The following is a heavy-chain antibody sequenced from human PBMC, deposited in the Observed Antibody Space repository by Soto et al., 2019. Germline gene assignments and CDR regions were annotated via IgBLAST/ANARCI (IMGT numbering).Heavy chain of an antibody. CDR1: GYTFSTYG. Sequence: ASVKVSCKASGYTFSTYGINWVRQAPGQGLEWMGWSSTYNGNTNYAPTLQGRVSMTTETSTSTAYMELRSLRSDDTAVYYCARGGGGYDFWSGYYNPYYFDYWGQG. CDR3: ARGGGGYDFWSGYYNPYYFDY. CDR2: SSTYNGNT. J-gene: IGHJ4*02. D-gene: IGHD3-3*01. V-gene: IGHV1-18*01.